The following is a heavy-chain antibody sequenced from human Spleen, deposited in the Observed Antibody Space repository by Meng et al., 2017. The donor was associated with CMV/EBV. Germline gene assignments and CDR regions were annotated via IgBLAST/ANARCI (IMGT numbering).Heavy chain of an antibody. D-gene: IGHD6-6*01. CDR3: ARARINRYSSSSSAVDY. Sequence: ASVQVSCKASGYTFTGYYMHWVRQAPGQGLEWMGWINPNSGGTNYAQKFQGRVTMTRDTSISTAYMELSRLRSDDTAVYYCARARINRYSSSSSAVDYWGQGTLVTVSS. V-gene: IGHV1-2*02. CDR1: GYTFTGYY. J-gene: IGHJ4*02. CDR2: INPNSGGT.